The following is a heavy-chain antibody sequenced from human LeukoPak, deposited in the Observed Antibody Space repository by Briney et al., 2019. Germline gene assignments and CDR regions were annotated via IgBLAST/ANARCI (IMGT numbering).Heavy chain of an antibody. Sequence: PGGSLRLSCAASGFTFSSYAMHWVRQAPGKGLEWVAVISYDGSNKYYADSVKGRFTISRDNSKNTLYLQMNSLRAEDTAVYYCATYYYGSGSYYPMGRFDYWGQGTLVTVSS. V-gene: IGHV3-30-3*01. CDR2: ISYDGSNK. D-gene: IGHD3-10*01. J-gene: IGHJ4*02. CDR1: GFTFSSYA. CDR3: ATYYYGSGSYYPMGRFDY.